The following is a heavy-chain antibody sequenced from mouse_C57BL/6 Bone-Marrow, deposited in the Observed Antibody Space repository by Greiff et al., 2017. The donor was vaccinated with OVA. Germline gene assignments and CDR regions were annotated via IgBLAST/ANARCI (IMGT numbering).Heavy chain of an antibody. J-gene: IGHJ4*01. CDR2: INPSTGGT. D-gene: IGHD2-3*01. CDR1: GYSFTGYY. V-gene: IGHV1-42*01. CDR3: ARGWLLGAMDY. Sequence: FQLQQSGPELVKPGASVKISCKASGYSFTGYYMNWVKQSPGKGLEWIGEINPSTGGTTYNQKFKAKATLTVDKSSSTAYMQLKSLTSEDSAVYYCARGWLLGAMDYWGQGTSVTVSS.